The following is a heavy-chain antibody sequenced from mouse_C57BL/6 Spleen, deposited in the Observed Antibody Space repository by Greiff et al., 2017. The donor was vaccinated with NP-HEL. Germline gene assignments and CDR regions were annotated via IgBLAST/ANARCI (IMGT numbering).Heavy chain of an antibody. CDR1: GYSITSGYY. J-gene: IGHJ4*01. D-gene: IGHD1-1*01. CDR2: ISYDGSN. CDR3: ARGYYYGSSYVNAMDY. V-gene: IGHV3-6*01. Sequence: EVQLQESGPGLVKPSQSLSLTCSVTGYSITSGYYWNWIRQFPGNKLEWMGYISYDGSNNYNPSLKNRISITRDTSKNPFFLKLNSVTTEDTATYYCARGYYYGSSYVNAMDYWGQGTSVTVSS.